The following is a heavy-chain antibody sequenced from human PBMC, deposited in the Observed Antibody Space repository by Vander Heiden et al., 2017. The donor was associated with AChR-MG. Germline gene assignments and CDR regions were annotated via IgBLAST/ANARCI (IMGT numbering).Heavy chain of an antibody. CDR3: VRSGGRSEDY. CDR2: IKQDGSET. CDR1: GFTFSGYR. J-gene: IGHJ4*02. V-gene: IGHV3-7*01. D-gene: IGHD2-15*01. Sequence: EVQLVESGGGLVHPGESLRRSCAASGFTFSGYRMTWVRQTPEKGPEWVAHIKQDGSETYYGHSVKGRFTISRDDSKNSLYLQMNSLRVEDTAVYYCVRSGGRSEDYWGQGTLVTVSS.